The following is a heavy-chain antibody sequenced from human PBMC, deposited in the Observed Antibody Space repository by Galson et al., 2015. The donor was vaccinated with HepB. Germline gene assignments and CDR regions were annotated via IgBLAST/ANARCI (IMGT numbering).Heavy chain of an antibody. Sequence: SLRLSCAASGFTFSTYAMSWVRQAPGKGLEWVSTIRASGDVTYYADSVKGRFSISRGNSKNSLSLQMNSLRAEDTAVYYCAKGGYYYDSSNSASLGYWGQGTLVTVSS. V-gene: IGHV3-23*01. CDR1: GFTFSTYA. CDR2: IRASGDVT. CDR3: AKGGYYYDSSNSASLGY. D-gene: IGHD3-22*01. J-gene: IGHJ4*02.